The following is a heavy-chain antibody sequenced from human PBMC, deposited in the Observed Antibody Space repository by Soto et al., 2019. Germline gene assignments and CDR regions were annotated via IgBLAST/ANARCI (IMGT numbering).Heavy chain of an antibody. CDR2: ISGSGGST. Sequence: PGGSLRLSCAASGFTFSKFPMTWVRQAPGKGLEWVSSISGSGGSTYYADSVKGRFTISRDNPKNTISLQMNSLRAEDTAVYYCAKEQTHSEADTSSIFDYWGQGTLVTVSS. D-gene: IGHD2-2*01. J-gene: IGHJ4*02. CDR3: AKEQTHSEADTSSIFDY. CDR1: GFTFSKFP. V-gene: IGHV3-23*01.